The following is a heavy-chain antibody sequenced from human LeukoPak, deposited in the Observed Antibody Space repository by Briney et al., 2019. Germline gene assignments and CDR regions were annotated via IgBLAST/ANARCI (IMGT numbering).Heavy chain of an antibody. J-gene: IGHJ5*02. CDR2: IYYSGST. CDR1: GGSINSGDYY. Sequence: SETLSLTCTVSGGSINSGDYYWGWIRQPPGKGLEWIGSIYYSGSTNYNPSLKSRVTISVDTSKNQFSLKLSSVTAADTAVYYCARFPYGDTSWFDPWGQGTLVTVSS. D-gene: IGHD4-17*01. CDR3: ARFPYGDTSWFDP. V-gene: IGHV4-39*07.